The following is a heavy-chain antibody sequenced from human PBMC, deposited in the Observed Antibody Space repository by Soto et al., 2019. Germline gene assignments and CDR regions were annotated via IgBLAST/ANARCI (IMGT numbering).Heavy chain of an antibody. D-gene: IGHD3-10*01. J-gene: IGHJ4*02. CDR3: ANRNDYGSGSYFPFDH. V-gene: IGHV3-23*01. CDR2: ISGGGGST. CDR1: GFTFSSYG. Sequence: GGSLRLSCAAYGFTFSSYGMSWVRQAPGKGLEWVSSISGGGGSTYYADSVKGRFTISRDNSKNTLSLQVSSLRAEDTAVYYCANRNDYGSGSYFPFDHWGQGTLVTVSS.